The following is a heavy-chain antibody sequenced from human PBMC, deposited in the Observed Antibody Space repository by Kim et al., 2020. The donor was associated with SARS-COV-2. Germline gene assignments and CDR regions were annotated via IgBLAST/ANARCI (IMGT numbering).Heavy chain of an antibody. D-gene: IGHD6-13*01. Sequence: SETLSLTCTVSSDSFSAYYWSWIRQIPGKGLEWIGYIFYSGSTNYNPSLKSRATISWYTSRNQFSLDLTSVTQADTAVYYCARSEGRACWQQFDYCGQG. CDR3: ARSEGRACWQQFDY. V-gene: IGHV4-59*01. CDR1: SDSFSAYY. CDR2: IFYSGST. J-gene: IGHJ4*02.